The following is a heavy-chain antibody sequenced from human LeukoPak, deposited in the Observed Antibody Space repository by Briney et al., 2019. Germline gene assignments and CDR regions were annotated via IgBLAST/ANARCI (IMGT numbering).Heavy chain of an antibody. Sequence: ASVKVSCKASGYTFTGYYMHWVRQAPGQGLEWMGWINPNSGGTNYAQKFQGRVTMTRDTSTSTVYMELSSLRSEDTAVYYCARDRGGYCSSTSCPRASYMDVWGKGTTVTISS. J-gene: IGHJ6*03. D-gene: IGHD2-2*01. V-gene: IGHV1-2*02. CDR2: INPNSGGT. CDR1: GYTFTGYY. CDR3: ARDRGGYCSSTSCPRASYMDV.